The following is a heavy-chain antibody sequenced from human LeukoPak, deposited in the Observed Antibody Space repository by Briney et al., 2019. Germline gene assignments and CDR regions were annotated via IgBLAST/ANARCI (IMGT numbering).Heavy chain of an antibody. D-gene: IGHD1-26*01. Sequence: ASVKVSCKASGYTFTGYYMHWVRQAPGQGLEWMGRINPNSGGTNYAQKFQGRVTMARDTSISTAYMELSRLRSDDTAVYYCARAGDSGSYYVSSYWGQGTLVTVSS. CDR1: GYTFTGYY. CDR2: INPNSGGT. J-gene: IGHJ4*02. CDR3: ARAGDSGSYYVSSY. V-gene: IGHV1-2*06.